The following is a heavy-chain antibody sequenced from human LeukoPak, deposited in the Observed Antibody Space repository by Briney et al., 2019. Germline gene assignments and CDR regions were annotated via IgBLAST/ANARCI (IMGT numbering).Heavy chain of an antibody. D-gene: IGHD1-26*01. Sequence: PGRSLRLSCTVSGFPFTDYVIHWVRQAAGKGLEWVAVTSADESIKIYNDSVRGRFTISRDNSKNIQYLQMNSVGFEDTAVYCCARDPVLGAPDYLDYWGRGTLVTVSS. V-gene: IGHV3-30-3*01. CDR3: ARDPVLGAPDYLDY. J-gene: IGHJ4*02. CDR2: TSADESIK. CDR1: GFPFTDYV.